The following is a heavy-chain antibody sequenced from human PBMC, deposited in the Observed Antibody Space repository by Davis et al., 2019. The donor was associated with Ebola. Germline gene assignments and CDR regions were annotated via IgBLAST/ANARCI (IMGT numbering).Heavy chain of an antibody. V-gene: IGHV1-18*04. D-gene: IGHD3-9*01. Sequence: ASVKLSCKSSGYTFTSYGLVWVRQAPGLGLEWMGWISGFNTNTNFAQKFQGRATVSKDTSTNTAYMDLRSLTSDDTAIYYCARAPNYDVLTGTSSYYFDYWGQGTLVTVSS. CDR2: ISGFNTNT. J-gene: IGHJ4*02. CDR3: ARAPNYDVLTGTSSYYFDY. CDR1: GYTFTSYG.